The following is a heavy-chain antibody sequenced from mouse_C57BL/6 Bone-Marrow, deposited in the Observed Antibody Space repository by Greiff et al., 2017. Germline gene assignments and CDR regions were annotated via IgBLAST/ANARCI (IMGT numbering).Heavy chain of an antibody. CDR2: IDPSDSYT. D-gene: IGHD2-1*01. J-gene: IGHJ3*01. Sequence: QVQLQQPGAELVRPGTSVKLSCKASDYTFTSYWMHWVKQRPGQGLEWIGVIDPSDSYTNYNQKFKGKATLTVDTSSSTAYMQLSSLTSEDSAVYYCARDGNYPAWFAYWGQGTLVTVSA. CDR1: DYTFTSYW. CDR3: ARDGNYPAWFAY. V-gene: IGHV1-59*01.